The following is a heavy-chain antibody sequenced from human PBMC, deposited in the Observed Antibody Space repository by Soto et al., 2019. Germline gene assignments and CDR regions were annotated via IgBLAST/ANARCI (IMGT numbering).Heavy chain of an antibody. J-gene: IGHJ6*03. V-gene: IGHV1-8*01. CDR3: ARQKVVVVAATNYHYYMDV. CDR1: GYTFTSYD. D-gene: IGHD2-15*01. Sequence: ASVKVSCKASGYTFTSYDINWVRQATGQGLEWMGWMNPNSGNTGYAQKFQGRVTMTRNTSISTAYMELSSLRSEDTAVYYCARQKVVVVAATNYHYYMDVWGKGTTVTVSS. CDR2: MNPNSGNT.